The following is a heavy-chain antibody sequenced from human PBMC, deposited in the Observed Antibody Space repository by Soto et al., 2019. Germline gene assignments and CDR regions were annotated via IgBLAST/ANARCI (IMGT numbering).Heavy chain of an antibody. Sequence: ASVKVSCKASGYTFTGYYMHWLRQAPGQGLEWMGWINPNSGGTNYAQKFQGWVTMTRDTSISTAYMELSRLRSDDTAVYYCARTILTGYYRYYYGKDVWGQGTTVTVSS. CDR1: GYTFTGYY. V-gene: IGHV1-2*04. J-gene: IGHJ6*02. CDR2: INPNSGGT. D-gene: IGHD3-9*01. CDR3: ARTILTGYYRYYYGKDV.